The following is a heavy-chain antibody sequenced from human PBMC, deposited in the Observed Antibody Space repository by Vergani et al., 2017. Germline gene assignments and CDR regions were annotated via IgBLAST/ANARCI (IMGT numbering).Heavy chain of an antibody. CDR3: AKKGFCVTSSCYTTPMDTLQY. V-gene: IGHV3-23*01. CDR1: GFSFSDYA. D-gene: IGHD2-2*01. Sequence: EVQLLESGGGLVQPGGSLRLSCAASGFSFSDYAMSWVRQAPGKGLEWVAAISGSGSTTYYADSVKGRFTVSRDNSKNTLFLQMNSLRAEDTAVYYCAKKGFCVTSSCYTTPMDTLQYLGQGALVTVAS. CDR2: ISGSGSTT. J-gene: IGHJ4*02.